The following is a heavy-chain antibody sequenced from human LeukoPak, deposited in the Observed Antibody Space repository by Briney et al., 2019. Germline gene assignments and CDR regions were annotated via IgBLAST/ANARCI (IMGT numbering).Heavy chain of an antibody. Sequence: SETLSLTCTVSGCSISSYYWSWVRQPPGKGLEWIGYIYYSGSTNYNPSLKSRVTISVDTSKNQFSLRLSSVTAADTAVYYCARGARVRVYNYMDVCGKGTTVTVSS. J-gene: IGHJ6*03. CDR3: ARGARVRVYNYMDV. CDR2: IYYSGST. CDR1: GCSISSYY. V-gene: IGHV4-59*01.